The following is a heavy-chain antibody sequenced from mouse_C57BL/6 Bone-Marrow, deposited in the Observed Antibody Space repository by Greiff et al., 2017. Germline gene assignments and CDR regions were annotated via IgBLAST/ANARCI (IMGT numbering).Heavy chain of an antibody. V-gene: IGHV5-12*01. CDR3: ARHPNDGYPYYAMDY. CDR2: ISNGGGST. CDR1: GFTFSDYY. Sequence: EVMLVESGGGLVQPGGSLKLSCAASGFTFSDYYMYWVRQTPEKRLEWVAYISNGGGSTYYPDTVKGRFTISRDNAKNTLYLQMSRLKSEDTAMYYCARHPNDGYPYYAMDYWGQGTSVTVSS. D-gene: IGHD2-3*01. J-gene: IGHJ4*01.